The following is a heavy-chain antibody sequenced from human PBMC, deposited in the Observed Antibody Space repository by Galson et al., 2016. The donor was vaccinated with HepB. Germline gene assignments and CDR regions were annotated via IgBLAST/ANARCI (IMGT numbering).Heavy chain of an antibody. Sequence: ETLSLTCTVSGGSISSSSYYWGWIRRPPGKGLEWIGSIYYSGSTYYNPSLQSRVTISVDTSKNQFSLKMSSVTAADTAVYYCARRFRYTYGPPYGMDVWGQGTTVTVSS. D-gene: IGHD5-18*01. CDR3: ARRFRYTYGPPYGMDV. J-gene: IGHJ6*02. CDR2: IYYSGST. CDR1: GGSISSSSYY. V-gene: IGHV4-39*01.